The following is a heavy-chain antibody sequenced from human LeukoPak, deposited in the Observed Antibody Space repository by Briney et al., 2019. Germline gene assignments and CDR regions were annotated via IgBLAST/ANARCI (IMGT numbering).Heavy chain of an antibody. CDR2: ISGSGGST. J-gene: IGHJ4*02. Sequence: GGSLRLSCAASGFTFSSYAMSWVRQAPGKGLEWVSAISGSGGSTYYADSVKGRFTISRANSKNTLYLQMNSLRAEDTAVYYCAKDRPSSGWYKGYLPGDLNWGQGTLVTVSS. CDR3: AKDRPSSGWYKGYLPGDLN. V-gene: IGHV3-23*01. CDR1: GFTFSSYA. D-gene: IGHD6-19*01.